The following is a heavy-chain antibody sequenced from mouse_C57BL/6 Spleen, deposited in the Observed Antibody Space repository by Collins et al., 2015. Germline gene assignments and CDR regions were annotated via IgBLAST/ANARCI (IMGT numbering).Heavy chain of an antibody. Sequence: QVQLQQPGAELVKPGASVKLSCKASGYTFTSYWTHWVKQRPGQGLEWIGEIDPSDSYTNYNQKFKGKATLTVDKSSSTAYMQLSSLTSEDSAVYYCARYYDYDGVYYAMDYWGQGTSVTVSS. CDR2: IDPSDSYT. CDR3: ARYYDYDGVYYAMDY. V-gene: IGHV1-69*02. J-gene: IGHJ4*01. D-gene: IGHD2-4*01. CDR1: GYTFTSYW.